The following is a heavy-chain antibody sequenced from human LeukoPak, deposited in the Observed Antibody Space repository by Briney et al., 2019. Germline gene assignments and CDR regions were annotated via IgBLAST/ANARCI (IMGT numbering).Heavy chain of an antibody. CDR2: ISSSSGTI. V-gene: IGHV3-48*01. CDR1: GFTFSSYS. Sequence: GGSLRLSCAASGFTFSSYSMNWVRQAPGKGLEWVSYISSSSGTIYYADSVKGRFTISRDNAKNSLYLQMNSLRAEDTAVYYCARERTAMVSDYWGQGTLVTVSS. J-gene: IGHJ4*02. CDR3: ARERTAMVSDY. D-gene: IGHD5-18*01.